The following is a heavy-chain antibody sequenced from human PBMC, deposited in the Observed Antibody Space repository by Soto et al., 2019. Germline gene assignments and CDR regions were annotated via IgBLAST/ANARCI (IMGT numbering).Heavy chain of an antibody. CDR3: AKGYYDTSGLH. CDR2: IKSDGSGI. Sequence: GGSLRLSCAASGFTFSSYWMHCVRQAPGKGLVWVSRIKSDGSGIDYADSVKGRFTISRDNAKKTLYLQMNSLRVEDTAVYYCAKGYYDTSGLHWGQGTMVTVSS. D-gene: IGHD3-22*01. V-gene: IGHV3-74*01. J-gene: IGHJ4*02. CDR1: GFTFSSYW.